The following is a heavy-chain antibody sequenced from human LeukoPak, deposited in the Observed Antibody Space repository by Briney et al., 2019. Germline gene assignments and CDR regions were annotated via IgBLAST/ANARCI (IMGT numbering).Heavy chain of an antibody. CDR2: ISSSGSTI. J-gene: IGHJ4*02. CDR3: ARDNEVAGDYFDY. V-gene: IGHV3-11*04. D-gene: IGHD2-15*01. Sequence: GGSLRLSCAASGFTFSDYYMSWIRQAPGKGLEWASYISSSGSTIYYADSVKGRFTISRDNAKNSLYLQMNSLRAEDTAVYYCARDNEVAGDYFDYWGQGTLVTVSS. CDR1: GFTFSDYY.